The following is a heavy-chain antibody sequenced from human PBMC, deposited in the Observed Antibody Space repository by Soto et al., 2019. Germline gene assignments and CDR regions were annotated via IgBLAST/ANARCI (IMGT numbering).Heavy chain of an antibody. CDR1: GYTLTELS. J-gene: IGHJ6*02. D-gene: IGHD3-9*01. V-gene: IGHV1-24*01. CDR2: FDPEDGET. CDR3: ATGKPSYDILDV. Sequence: ASVKVSCKVSGYTLTELSMHWVRQAPGKGLEWMGGFDPEDGETIYAQKFQGRVTMTEDTSTDTAYMELSSLRSEDTAVYYCATGKPSYDILDVWGQGNTVTVSS.